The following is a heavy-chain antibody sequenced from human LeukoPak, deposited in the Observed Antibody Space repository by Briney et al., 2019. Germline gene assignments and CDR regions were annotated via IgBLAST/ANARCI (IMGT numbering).Heavy chain of an antibody. CDR1: GYTLTELS. CDR2: FDPEDGET. J-gene: IGHJ4*02. Sequence: ASVKVSCKVSGYTLTELSMHWVRQAPGKGLEWMGGFDPEDGETTYAQKFQGRVTMTEDTSTDTAYMELSSLRSEDTAVYYCATAVVRGVLLWFGELLFWGQGTLVTVSS. CDR3: ATAVVRGVLLWFGELLF. V-gene: IGHV1-24*01. D-gene: IGHD3-10*01.